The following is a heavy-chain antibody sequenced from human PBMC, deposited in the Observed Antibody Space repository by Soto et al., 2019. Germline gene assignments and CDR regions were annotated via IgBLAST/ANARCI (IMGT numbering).Heavy chain of an antibody. CDR1: GYTFTSYA. J-gene: IGHJ4*02. D-gene: IGHD3-16*01. CDR3: ASDSLRGVGVFDY. Sequence: QVQLVQSGAEVKKPGASVKVSCKASGYTFTSYAMHWVRQAPGQRLEWMGWINAGNGNTKYSQKFQGRVTITRDTSASTAYMELSSLRSEDTSVYYCASDSLRGVGVFDYWGQGTLVTVSS. V-gene: IGHV1-3*01. CDR2: INAGNGNT.